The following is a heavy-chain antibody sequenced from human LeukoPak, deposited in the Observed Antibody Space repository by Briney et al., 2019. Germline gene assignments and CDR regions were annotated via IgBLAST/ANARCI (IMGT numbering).Heavy chain of an antibody. V-gene: IGHV4-34*01. CDR3: VRPTATTNIAY. Sequence: SGTLSLTCAVSGVSFSGYSWSWVRQPPGKGLEWSVEINHSGSTNYNPSPKSGVTTSVDTSNNHFSLKLSSVPAADTAVYYYVRPTATTNIAYWGQGTLVTVSS. D-gene: IGHD1-7*01. CDR2: INHSGST. CDR1: GVSFSGYS. J-gene: IGHJ4*02.